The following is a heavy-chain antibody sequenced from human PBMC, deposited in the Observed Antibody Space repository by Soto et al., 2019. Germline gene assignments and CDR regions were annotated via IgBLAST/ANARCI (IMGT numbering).Heavy chain of an antibody. CDR2: IIPIFGTA. Sequence: SAKVSCKASGGTFSSYAISWVRQAPGQGLEWMGGIIPIFGTANYAQKFQGRVTITADESTSTAYMELSSLRSEDTAVYYCASIHDSSGYYPYYYYGMDVWGQGTTVTVSS. V-gene: IGHV1-69*13. D-gene: IGHD3-22*01. CDR3: ASIHDSSGYYPYYYYGMDV. CDR1: GGTFSSYA. J-gene: IGHJ6*02.